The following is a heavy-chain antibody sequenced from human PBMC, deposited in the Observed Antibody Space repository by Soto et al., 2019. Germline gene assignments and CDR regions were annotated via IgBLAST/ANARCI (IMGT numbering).Heavy chain of an antibody. CDR3: TKNRAYALDY. CDR1: RYSINNSNC. J-gene: IGHJ4*02. CDR2: LHHGGRT. V-gene: IGHV4-4*02. Sequence: SETLSLTCDVSRYSINNSNCCSCVRHPPGGELEWIMVLHHGGRTNYNPSLEIRASLSVDSSKIQFFLKLASVTAADTAVYYCTKNRAYALDYWGQGTLVTVSS. D-gene: IGHD2-21*01.